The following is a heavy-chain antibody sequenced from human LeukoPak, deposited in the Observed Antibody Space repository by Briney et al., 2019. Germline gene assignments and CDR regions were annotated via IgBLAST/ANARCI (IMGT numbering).Heavy chain of an antibody. CDR3: ARVLSYSSGWYHALDY. D-gene: IGHD6-19*01. Sequence: SETLSLTCAVYGGSFSGYYWSWIRQPPGKGLEWIGEINHSGSTNYNPSLKSRVTISVDTSKNQFSLKLSSVTAADTAVYYCARVLSYSSGWYHALDYWGQGTLVTVSS. J-gene: IGHJ4*02. CDR1: GGSFSGYY. V-gene: IGHV4-34*01. CDR2: INHSGST.